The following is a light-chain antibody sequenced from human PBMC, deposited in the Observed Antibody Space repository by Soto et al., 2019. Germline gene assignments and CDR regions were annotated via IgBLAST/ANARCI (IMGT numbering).Light chain of an antibody. CDR1: QSISDT. V-gene: IGKV3-20*01. CDR3: QHYDSSPST. Sequence: ELVMTQSPSTRSVSPGGRATLSCRASQSISDTLAWYQQKPGQAPSLLIYRTSNRATGIPDRFSGSGSGTDFTLTISRLEPEDFAVYWCQHYDSSPSTFGHGTKV. J-gene: IGKJ1*01. CDR2: RTS.